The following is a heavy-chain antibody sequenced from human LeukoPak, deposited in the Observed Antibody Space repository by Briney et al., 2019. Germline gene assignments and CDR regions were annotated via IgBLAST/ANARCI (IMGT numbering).Heavy chain of an antibody. CDR2: IYHSGST. V-gene: IGHV4-59*12. D-gene: IGHD3-3*01. Sequence: SETLSLTCTVSGGSISSYYWSWIRQPPGKGLEWIGYIYHSGSTYYNPSLKSRVTISVDRSKNQFSLKLSSVTAADTAVYYCARSPFWSGYFDYWGQGTLVTVSS. CDR1: GGSISSYY. CDR3: ARSPFWSGYFDY. J-gene: IGHJ4*02.